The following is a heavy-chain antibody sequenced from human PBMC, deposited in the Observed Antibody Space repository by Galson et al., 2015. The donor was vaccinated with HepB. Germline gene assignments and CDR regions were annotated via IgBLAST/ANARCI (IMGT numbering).Heavy chain of an antibody. CDR2: INPSNGGT. Sequence: QSGAEVKKPGSSVKVSCKASGYTFTDYYIHWVRQAPGQGLEWMGWINPSNGGTYFAQKFQGWVTMTRDTSISTAYMELTSLKSDDTAVYYCARDNSNRWYGFIDFWGQGTLVTVSS. V-gene: IGHV1-2*04. CDR3: ARDNSNRWYGFIDF. CDR1: GYTFTDYY. D-gene: IGHD6-13*01. J-gene: IGHJ4*02.